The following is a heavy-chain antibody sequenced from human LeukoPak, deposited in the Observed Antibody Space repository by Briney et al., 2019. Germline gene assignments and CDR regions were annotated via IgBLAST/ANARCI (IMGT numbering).Heavy chain of an antibody. Sequence: GGSLRLSCAASGFTFSSYAMHWVRQAPGKGLEWVAVISYDGSNKYYADSVKGRFTISRDNSKNTLYLQMNSLRAEDTAVYYCARDKSGITMVRGVIMGPFDPWGQGTLVTVSS. D-gene: IGHD3-10*01. CDR1: GFTFSSYA. CDR2: ISYDGSNK. J-gene: IGHJ5*02. V-gene: IGHV3-30*04. CDR3: ARDKSGITMVRGVIMGPFDP.